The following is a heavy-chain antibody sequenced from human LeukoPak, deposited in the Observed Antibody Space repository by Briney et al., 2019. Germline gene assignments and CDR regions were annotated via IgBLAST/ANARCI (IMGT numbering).Heavy chain of an antibody. J-gene: IGHJ4*02. CDR2: ISPYNGNT. D-gene: IGHD5-18*01. CDR1: GYTFTSYG. V-gene: IGHV1-18*01. CDR3: ARSDPDTAMVDY. Sequence: ASVKVSCKASGYTFTSYGISWVRQAPGQGLEWMGWISPYNGNTSYVQKLQGRVTMTTDTSTSTAYMELRSLRSDDTAVYYCARSDPDTAMVDYWGQGTLVTVSS.